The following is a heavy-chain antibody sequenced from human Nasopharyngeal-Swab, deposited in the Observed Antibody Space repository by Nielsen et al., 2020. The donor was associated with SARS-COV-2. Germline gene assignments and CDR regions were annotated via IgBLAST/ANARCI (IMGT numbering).Heavy chain of an antibody. J-gene: IGHJ2*01. D-gene: IGHD3-22*01. V-gene: IGHV3-74*01. CDR3: ARGANYYDGSGYHSDRYFDL. CDR1: GFNFSSYW. CDR2: INSDGSST. Sequence: ESLKISRAASGFNFSSYWMHWVRQAPGKGLVWVSRINSDGSSTSHADSVKGRFTISRDNAKSTLYLQMNSLRAEDTAVYYCARGANYYDGSGYHSDRYFDLWGRGTLVTVSS.